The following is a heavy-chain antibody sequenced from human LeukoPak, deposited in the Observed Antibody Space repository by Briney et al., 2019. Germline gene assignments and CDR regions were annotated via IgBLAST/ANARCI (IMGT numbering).Heavy chain of an antibody. D-gene: IGHD3-10*01. Sequence: GGSLRLSCAASGFIFSSYGMHWVRQAPGKGLEWVAIISYDGNIKYYADSVKGRFTISRDNSKNTLYLQLNSLRAEDTAVYYCAKDSTSGELLPSYFDYWGQGTLVTVSS. J-gene: IGHJ4*02. CDR2: ISYDGNIK. CDR3: AKDSTSGELLPSYFDY. CDR1: GFIFSSYG. V-gene: IGHV3-30*18.